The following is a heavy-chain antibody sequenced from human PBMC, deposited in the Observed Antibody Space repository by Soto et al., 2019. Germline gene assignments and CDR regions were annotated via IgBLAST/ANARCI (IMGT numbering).Heavy chain of an antibody. J-gene: IGHJ4*02. Sequence: GGSLRLSCAASGFTFSSYGMHWVRQAPGKGLEWVAVIWYDGSNKYYADSVKGRFTISRDNSKNTLYLQMNSLRAEDTAVYYCARDRSTLTGSSLDYWGQGTLVTVSS. CDR2: IWYDGSNK. CDR3: ARDRSTLTGSSLDY. V-gene: IGHV3-33*01. CDR1: GFTFSSYG. D-gene: IGHD3-9*01.